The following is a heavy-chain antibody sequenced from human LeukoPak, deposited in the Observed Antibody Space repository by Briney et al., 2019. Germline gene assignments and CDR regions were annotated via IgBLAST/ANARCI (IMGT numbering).Heavy chain of an antibody. Sequence: SETLSLTCTVSGGSISSFSYYWDWIRQPPGKGLEWIGSIYYSGSTYYNPSLKSRVTVSVDTSKNQFSLKLSSVTAADTAVYYCARVVVVPAAAVTGWFDPWGQGTLVTISS. CDR1: GGSISSFSYY. V-gene: IGHV4-39*07. CDR3: ARVVVVPAAAVTGWFDP. D-gene: IGHD2-2*01. CDR2: IYYSGST. J-gene: IGHJ5*02.